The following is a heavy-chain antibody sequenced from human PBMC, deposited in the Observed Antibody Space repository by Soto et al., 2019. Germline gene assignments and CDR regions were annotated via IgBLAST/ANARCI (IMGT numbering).Heavy chain of an antibody. CDR3: AKGLAARPDSYYYYGMDV. J-gene: IGHJ6*02. CDR2: ISWNSGSI. D-gene: IGHD6-6*01. Sequence: PGGSLRLSCAASGFTFDDYAMHWVRQAPGKGLEWVSGISWNSGSIGYADSVKGRFTISRDNAKNSLYLQMNSLRAEDTALYYCAKGLAARPDSYYYYGMDVWGQGTTVTVSS. V-gene: IGHV3-9*01. CDR1: GFTFDDYA.